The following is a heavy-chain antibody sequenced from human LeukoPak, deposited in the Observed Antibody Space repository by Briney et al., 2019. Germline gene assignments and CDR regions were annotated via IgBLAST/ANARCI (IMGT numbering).Heavy chain of an antibody. CDR2: INPEETTI. Sequence: GGSLRLSCAASGFVFSKYWMHWVRQAPGKGLVWVSRINPEETTINYADSVKGRFTISRDNARNTLYLQMDSLRVEDVGIYYCVRGGLEPFDYWGQETLVSVSS. V-gene: IGHV3-74*01. J-gene: IGHJ4*02. D-gene: IGHD1-1*01. CDR3: VRGGLEPFDY. CDR1: GFVFSKYW.